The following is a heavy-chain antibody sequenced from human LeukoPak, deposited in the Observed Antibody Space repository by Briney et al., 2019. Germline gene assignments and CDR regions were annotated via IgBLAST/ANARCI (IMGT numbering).Heavy chain of an antibody. D-gene: IGHD3-10*01. CDR2: IIPIFGTA. J-gene: IGHJ4*02. V-gene: IGHV1-69*13. Sequence: SLKVSCTASGGTFSSYAISWVRQAPGQGLEWMGGIIPIFGTANYAQKFQGRVTITADESTSTAYMELSSLRSEDTAVYYCARGRTRYYYGSGSPLYYFDYWGQGTLVTVSS. CDR1: GGTFSSYA. CDR3: ARGRTRYYYGSGSPLYYFDY.